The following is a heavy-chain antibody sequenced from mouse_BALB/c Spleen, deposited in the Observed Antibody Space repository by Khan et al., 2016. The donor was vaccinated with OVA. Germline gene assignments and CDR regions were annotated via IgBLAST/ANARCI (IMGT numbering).Heavy chain of an antibody. Sequence: VQLQQSGAELVKAGASVKMSCKASGYTFTSYWMHWVKQRLGQGLEWFAETNPTNGRTYYNEKFKSKATLTVDTSSSTAYMLLSGPTFEDSAVYYYARIKKIVATYFDYWGQGTTLTVSS. CDR2: TNPTNGRT. V-gene: IGHV1S81*02. CDR3: ARIKKIVATYFDY. J-gene: IGHJ2*01. CDR1: GYTFTSYW. D-gene: IGHD1-1*01.